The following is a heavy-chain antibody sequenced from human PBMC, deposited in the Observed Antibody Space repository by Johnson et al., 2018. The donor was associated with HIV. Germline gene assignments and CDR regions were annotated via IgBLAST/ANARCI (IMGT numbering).Heavy chain of an antibody. J-gene: IGHJ3*02. CDR3: ARALGVGATADDAFDI. CDR1: GFTFRDYA. V-gene: IGHV3-30-3*01. CDR2: ISSDGSNE. Sequence: QVQLVESGGGVVQPGRSLRLSCAASGFTFRDYAMHWVRQAPGKGLEWVTVISSDGSNEYYAASVKGRFTISRDNSKNTLYLQMNSLRTEDTAVYYCARALGVGATADDAFDIWGQGTMVTVSS. D-gene: IGHD1-26*01.